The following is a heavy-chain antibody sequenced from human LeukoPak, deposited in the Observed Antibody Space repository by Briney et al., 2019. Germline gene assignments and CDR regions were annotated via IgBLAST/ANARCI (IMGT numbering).Heavy chain of an antibody. CDR2: IYHSGST. CDR3: ARLTTVTTNGGFDF. V-gene: IGHV4-4*02. Sequence: KASGTLSLTCAVSGGSISNSNRWSWVRQPPGKGLDWIGDIYHSGSTNYNPSLRSRVAISVDKSKNHFSLNLTSVTAADTAVYYCARLTTVTTNGGFDFWGQGTMVTVSS. J-gene: IGHJ3*01. D-gene: IGHD4-17*01. CDR1: GGSISNSNR.